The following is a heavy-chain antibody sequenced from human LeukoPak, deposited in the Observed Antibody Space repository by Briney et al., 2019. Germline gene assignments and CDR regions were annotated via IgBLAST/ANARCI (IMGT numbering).Heavy chain of an antibody. CDR2: ISSSGSTI. D-gene: IGHD2-2*01. V-gene: IGHV3-11*04. J-gene: IGHJ4*02. CDR1: GFTFSDYY. CDR3: ARSILPAANAIDY. Sequence: KPGGSPRLSCAASGFTFSDYYMNWIRQAPGKGLEWVSYISSSGSTISYADSVKGRFTVSRDNAKNSLYLQMNSLRAEDTAVHYCARSILPAANAIDYWGQGTLVTVPS.